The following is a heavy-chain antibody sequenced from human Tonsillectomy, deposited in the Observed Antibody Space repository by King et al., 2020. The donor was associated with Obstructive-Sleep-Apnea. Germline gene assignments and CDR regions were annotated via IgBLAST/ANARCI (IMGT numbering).Heavy chain of an antibody. V-gene: IGHV3-30*04. J-gene: IGHJ4*02. Sequence: VQLVESGGGVVQPGSSLRLSCAASGFTFSTYAMHWVRQAPGRGLEWVGVISYDGSNENYADSVKGRFTISRDDSKNTLYLQMNSLRGEDTALYYCAREQGSGWYRTADYWGQGTLVTVSS. CDR1: GFTFSTYA. D-gene: IGHD6-19*01. CDR3: AREQGSGWYRTADY. CDR2: ISYDGSNE.